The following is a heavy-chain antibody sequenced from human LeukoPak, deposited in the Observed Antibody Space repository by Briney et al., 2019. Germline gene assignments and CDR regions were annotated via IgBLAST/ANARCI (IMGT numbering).Heavy chain of an antibody. V-gene: IGHV4-38-2*02. J-gene: IGHJ4*02. D-gene: IGHD1-26*01. CDR2: IYHSGST. Sequence: SETLSLTCTVSGYSVSSGYYWGWIRQSPGKGLEWIGSIYHSGSTYYNPSLRSRVTISVDTSKNQFSLKLRSVTAADTAVYYCARGKSRGSRIDYWGQGTLVTVSS. CDR3: ARGKSRGSRIDY. CDR1: GYSVSSGYY.